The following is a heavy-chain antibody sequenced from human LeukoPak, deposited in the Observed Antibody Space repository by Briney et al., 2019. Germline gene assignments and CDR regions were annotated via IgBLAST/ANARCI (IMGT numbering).Heavy chain of an antibody. J-gene: IGHJ4*02. CDR2: IYSGGST. CDR1: GFTVSSNY. CDR3: ARGLTYYDFWSGYPEQYYFDY. V-gene: IGHV3-53*01. D-gene: IGHD3-3*01. Sequence: PGGSLRLSCAASGFTVSSNYMSWVRQAPGKGLEWVSVIYSGGSTYYADSVKGRFTISRDNSKNTLYLQMNSLRAEDTAVYYCARGLTYYDFWSGYPEQYYFDYWGQGTLVTVSS.